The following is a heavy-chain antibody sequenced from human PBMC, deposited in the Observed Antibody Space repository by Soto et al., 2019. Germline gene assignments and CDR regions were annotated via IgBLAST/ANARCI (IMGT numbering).Heavy chain of an antibody. CDR3: AGPYCSGGSCYSAPGY. Sequence: CYVDSVKGRFTISRDNSKNTLYLQMNSLRAEDTAVYYCAGPYCSGGSCYSAPGYWGQGTLVTVSS. V-gene: IGHV3-30*03. J-gene: IGHJ4*02. D-gene: IGHD2-15*01.